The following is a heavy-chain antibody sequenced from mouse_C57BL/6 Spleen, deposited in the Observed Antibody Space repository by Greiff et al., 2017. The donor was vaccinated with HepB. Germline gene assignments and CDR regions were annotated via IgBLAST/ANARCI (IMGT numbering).Heavy chain of an antibody. V-gene: IGHV1-15*01. CDR1: GYTFTDYE. CDR2: IDPETGGT. J-gene: IGHJ1*03. CDR3: TRKGNYYGSSYWYFDV. Sequence: VQLQQSGAELVRPGASVTLSCKASGYTFTDYEMHWVKQTPVPGLEWIGAIDPETGGTAYNQKFKGKAILTADKSSSTAYMELRSLTSEDSAVYYCTRKGNYYGSSYWYFDVWGTGTTVTVSS. D-gene: IGHD1-1*01.